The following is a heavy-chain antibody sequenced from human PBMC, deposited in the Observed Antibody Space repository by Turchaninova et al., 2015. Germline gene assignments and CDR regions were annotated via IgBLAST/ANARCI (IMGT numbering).Heavy chain of an antibody. Sequence: QVQLQESGPGLVKPSETLSLTCAVSGYSITSGYFWGWIRQPPGKGLEWYGSISHRGSSYSTPSLRSRVTISVDTSKNQFSLRLTSVTAADTAVYFCARRNDYGDYIDYWGQGTLVTVSS. CDR3: ARRNDYGDYIDY. CDR2: ISHRGSS. CDR1: GYSITSGYF. D-gene: IGHD4-17*01. J-gene: IGHJ4*02. V-gene: IGHV4-38-2*01.